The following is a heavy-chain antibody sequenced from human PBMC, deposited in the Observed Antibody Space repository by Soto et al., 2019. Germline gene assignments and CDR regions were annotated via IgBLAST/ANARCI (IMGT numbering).Heavy chain of an antibody. D-gene: IGHD2-21*02. V-gene: IGHV3-53*01. J-gene: IGHJ3*02. CDR3: ARDLFYCGGDCYSAFDI. CDR2: IYSGGST. CDR1: GFTVGSNY. Sequence: GGSLRLSCAASGFTVGSNYMSWVRQAPGKGLEWVSVIYSGGSTYYADSVKGRFTISRDNSKNTLYLQMNSLRAEDTAVYYCARDLFYCGGDCYSAFDIWGQGTMVTVS.